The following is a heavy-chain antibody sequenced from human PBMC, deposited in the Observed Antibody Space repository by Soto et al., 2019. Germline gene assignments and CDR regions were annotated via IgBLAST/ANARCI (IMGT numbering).Heavy chain of an antibody. J-gene: IGHJ4*02. D-gene: IGHD3-10*01. CDR2: LDPEDGDT. V-gene: IGHV1-24*01. CDR3: AIGHGLPWFGELLGNKYYFDD. Sequence: ASVKVSCKVSGYSLTDSSIHWVRRAPGKGLEWMGGLDPEDGDTVYAQKFLDRLTMTEDTSTNTAYMKLSSLRSDDTAVYYCAIGHGLPWFGELLGNKYYFDDWGQGTLVTVSS. CDR1: GYSLTDSS.